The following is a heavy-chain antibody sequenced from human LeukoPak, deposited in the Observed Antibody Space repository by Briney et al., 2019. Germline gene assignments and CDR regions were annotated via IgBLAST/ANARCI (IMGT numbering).Heavy chain of an antibody. CDR2: ISFDGSKK. D-gene: IGHD3-16*01. J-gene: IGHJ4*02. CDR3: VRSRATSGGYYFAY. V-gene: IGHV3-30*04. CDR1: GFTFSNYA. Sequence: GRSLRLSCAASGFTFSNYAMHWVRQAPGKGLERVAVISFDGSKKYYADSVKGQFTISRDNSESTLYLQMNSLRAEDTALYYCVRSRATSGGYYFAYWGQGALVTVSS.